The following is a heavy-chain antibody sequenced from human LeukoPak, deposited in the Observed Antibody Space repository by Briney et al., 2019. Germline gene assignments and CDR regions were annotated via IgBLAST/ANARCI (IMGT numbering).Heavy chain of an antibody. D-gene: IGHD5-18*01. V-gene: IGHV3-74*01. Sequence: PGGSLRLSCAASGFTLSSYWMHWVRQAPGKGLVWVSRIKSDGSRTSYADSVKGRFTISRDTAKNSLYLQMSSLRAEDTAVYYCARDRWGYSYGGDWGQGTLVTVSS. CDR2: IKSDGSRT. CDR3: ARDRWGYSYGGD. J-gene: IGHJ4*02. CDR1: GFTLSSYW.